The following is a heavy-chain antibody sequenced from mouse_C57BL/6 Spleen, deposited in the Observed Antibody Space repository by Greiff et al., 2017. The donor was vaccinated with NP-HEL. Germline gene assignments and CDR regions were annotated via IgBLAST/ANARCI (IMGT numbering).Heavy chain of an antibody. J-gene: IGHJ4*01. CDR2: ISYDGSN. V-gene: IGHV3-6*01. CDR1: GYSITSGYY. CDR3: AKGYYGPYAMDY. Sequence: EVQLQESGPGLVKPSQSLSLTCSVTGYSITSGYYWNWIRQFPGNKLEWMGYISYDGSNNYNPSLKNRIPITRDTSKNQFFLKLNSVTTEDTATYYCAKGYYGPYAMDYWGQGTSVTVSS. D-gene: IGHD1-1*01.